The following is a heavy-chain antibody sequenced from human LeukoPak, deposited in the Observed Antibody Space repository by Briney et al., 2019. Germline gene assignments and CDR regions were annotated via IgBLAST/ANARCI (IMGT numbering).Heavy chain of an antibody. J-gene: IGHJ4*02. D-gene: IGHD5-18*01. V-gene: IGHV3-48*01. CDR3: ARNLNTADDY. CDR1: GFTFSDSS. CDR2: ISSSSTTS. Sequence: GGSLRLSCTASGFTFSDSSMNWVRQAPGKGLEWLSYISSSSTTSYYADSVKRRFTIYRDDAKNSLYLQMNSLRAEDKAVYYCARNLNTADDYWGQGILVTVSS.